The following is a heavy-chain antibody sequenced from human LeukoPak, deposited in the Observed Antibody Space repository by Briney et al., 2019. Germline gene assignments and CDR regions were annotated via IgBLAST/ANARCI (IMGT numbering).Heavy chain of an antibody. J-gene: IGHJ4*02. CDR2: INQSGST. V-gene: IGHV4-34*01. CDR3: ARHPALSTLDY. Sequence: SETLSLTCVVHSGSFSGYFWSWIRDTPGKGLEWIGEINQSGSTNYNPSLQSRVTISVDTSKNQFSLRLTSVTAADTAVYYCARHPALSTLDYWGQGTLVTVSS. CDR1: SGSFSGYF. D-gene: IGHD5/OR15-5a*01.